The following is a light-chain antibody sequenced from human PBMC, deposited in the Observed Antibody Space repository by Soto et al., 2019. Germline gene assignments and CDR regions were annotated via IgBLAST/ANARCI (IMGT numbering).Light chain of an antibody. CDR1: SSDVGGYNY. CDR3: SSYTGSSTLVV. V-gene: IGLV2-14*03. CDR2: DVS. Sequence: QSALTQPASVSGSPGQSITISCTGTSSDVGGYNYVSWYQQYPGKAPKLMIYDVSHRPLGVSNRFSGSKSGNTASLTISGLQAEDEADYYCSSYTGSSTLVVFGGGTKVTVL. J-gene: IGLJ2*01.